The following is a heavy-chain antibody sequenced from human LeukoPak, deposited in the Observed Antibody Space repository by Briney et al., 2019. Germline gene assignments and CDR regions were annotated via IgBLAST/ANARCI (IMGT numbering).Heavy chain of an antibody. V-gene: IGHV3-48*01. CDR3: ARDSKLLFLHYYMDV. CDR1: GFTFSSYS. CDR2: ISSSSSTI. D-gene: IGHD3-10*01. J-gene: IGHJ6*03. Sequence: GGSLRLSCAASGFTFSSYSMNWVRQAPGKGLEWVSYISSSSSTIYYADSVKGRFTISRDNAKNSLYLQMNSLRAKDTAVYYCARDSKLLFLHYYMDVWGKGTTVTVSS.